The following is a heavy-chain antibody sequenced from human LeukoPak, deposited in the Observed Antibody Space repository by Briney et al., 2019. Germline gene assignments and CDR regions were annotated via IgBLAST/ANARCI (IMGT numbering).Heavy chain of an antibody. D-gene: IGHD2-2*01. V-gene: IGHV3-23*01. J-gene: IGHJ4*02. CDR3: AKESLRVVPSATFDY. Sequence: PSETLSLTCAVYGGSFSGYYWSWIRQPPGKGLEWVSATSSSDAGTYHAESVRGRFTISRDNSKNTLYLQMHSLRAEDTAVYYCAKESLRVVPSATFDYWGQGTLVTVSS. CDR1: GGSFSGYY. CDR2: TSSSDAGT.